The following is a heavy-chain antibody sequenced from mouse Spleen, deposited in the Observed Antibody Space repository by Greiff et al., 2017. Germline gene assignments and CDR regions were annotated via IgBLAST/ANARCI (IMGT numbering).Heavy chain of an antibody. Sequence: EVQVVESGPGMVKPSQSLSLTCTVTGYSITSGYDWHWIRHFPGNKLEWMGYISYSGSTNYNPSLKSRISITHDTSKNHFFLKLNSVTTEDTATYYCARGAYYTHFDYWGQGTTLTVSS. D-gene: IGHD2-12*01. J-gene: IGHJ2*01. V-gene: IGHV3-1*01. CDR3: ARGAYYTHFDY. CDR1: GYSITSGYD. CDR2: ISYSGST.